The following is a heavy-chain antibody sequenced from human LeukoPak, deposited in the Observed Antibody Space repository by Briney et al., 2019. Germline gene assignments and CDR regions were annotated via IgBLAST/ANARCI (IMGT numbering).Heavy chain of an antibody. J-gene: IGHJ4*02. Sequence: PGGSLRLSCALSGFTFSRYSMNWARQAPGQGLEWVSSISCSSSYIHYADSVKGRFTISRDTAKKSLYLQMNSLRAEDTAVYYCARERVVAATLFDYWGQGTLVTVS. D-gene: IGHD2-15*01. CDR1: GFTFSRYS. V-gene: IGHV3-21*01. CDR3: ARERVVAATLFDY. CDR2: ISCSSSYI.